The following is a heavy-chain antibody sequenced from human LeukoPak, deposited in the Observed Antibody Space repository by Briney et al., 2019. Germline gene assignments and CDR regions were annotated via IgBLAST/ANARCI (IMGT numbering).Heavy chain of an antibody. Sequence: SETLSLTCDVYGGSFSGYYWTCIRQPPGKGLEWIGEINHSGSTNCNPSLKSRVTISVDTSKNQFSLKLNSVTAADTAVYYCASFRWGVGFEYWGQGTLVTVSS. V-gene: IGHV4-34*01. CDR3: ASFRWGVGFEY. CDR2: INHSGST. J-gene: IGHJ4*02. CDR1: GGSFSGYY. D-gene: IGHD3-16*01.